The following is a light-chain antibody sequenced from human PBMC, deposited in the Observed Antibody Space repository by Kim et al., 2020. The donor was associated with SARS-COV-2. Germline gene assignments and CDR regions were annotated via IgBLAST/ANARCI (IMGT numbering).Light chain of an antibody. V-gene: IGKV3-15*01. J-gene: IGKJ2*01. CDR1: QSVSDN. Sequence: EVLLTQSPATLSVSPGERATLSCRASQSVSDNLAWYQQKPGQAPRLLLYGASTRATGIPARFSGSGSGTEFTLTISSLQSEDFAVYYCQQYSKRPPYTFGQGTKLEIK. CDR3: QQYSKRPPYT. CDR2: GAS.